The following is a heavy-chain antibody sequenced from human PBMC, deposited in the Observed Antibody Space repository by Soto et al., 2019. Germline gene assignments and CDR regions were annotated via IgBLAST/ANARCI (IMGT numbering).Heavy chain of an antibody. D-gene: IGHD2-15*01. V-gene: IGHV3-48*03. J-gene: IGHJ1*01. Sequence: XGSLRLSCSASGFTFSSYEMNWVRQAPGKGLDWVSYISSSGSTIYYADSVKGRFTISRDNAKNSLYLQMNSLRAEDTAVYYCAREGSYCSGGSCSAFQHWGQGTLVTVSS. CDR3: AREGSYCSGGSCSAFQH. CDR2: ISSSGSTI. CDR1: GFTFSSYE.